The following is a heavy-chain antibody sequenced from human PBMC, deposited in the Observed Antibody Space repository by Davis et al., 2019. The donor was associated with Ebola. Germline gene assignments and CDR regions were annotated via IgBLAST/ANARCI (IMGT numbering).Heavy chain of an antibody. CDR3: AKGRGFQNDY. D-gene: IGHD3-10*01. J-gene: IGHJ4*02. CDR1: GFTFSNYW. V-gene: IGHV3-74*01. Sequence: GESLKISCEASGFTFSNYWMHWVRQAPGKGLVWVSQIHSDGSSTNYADSVKGRFTISRDKSKNTLYLRMNSLRAEDTAIYYCAKGRGFQNDYWGQGTLVTVSS. CDR2: IHSDGSST.